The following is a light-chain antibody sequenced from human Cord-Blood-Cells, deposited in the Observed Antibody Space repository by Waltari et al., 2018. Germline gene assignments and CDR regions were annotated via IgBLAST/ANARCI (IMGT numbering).Light chain of an antibody. Sequence: DIQMTQSPSSLSASVGYRVTITCRASQSINSYLNWYQQKPGKAPKLLIYAASSLQSGVPSRFSGSGSETDFTLTISSLQPEDFATYYCQQSYSTPRTFGQGTKVEIK. CDR2: AAS. V-gene: IGKV1-39*01. CDR1: QSINSY. J-gene: IGKJ1*01. CDR3: QQSYSTPRT.